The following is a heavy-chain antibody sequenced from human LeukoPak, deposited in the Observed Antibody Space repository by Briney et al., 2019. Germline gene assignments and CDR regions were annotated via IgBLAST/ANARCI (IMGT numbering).Heavy chain of an antibody. V-gene: IGHV5-51*01. CDR2: IYPGDSDT. D-gene: IGHD3-10*01. CDR3: ARQPGAGWFDP. J-gene: IGHJ5*02. CDR1: GYRFFSHW. Sequence: GESLKISCKGSGYRFFSHWIGWVRQKPGKGLEWMGIIYPGDSDTRYSPSFQGQVTISADKSISTVYLQWGSLKASDTAMYYCARQPGAGWFDPWGQGTLVTVSS.